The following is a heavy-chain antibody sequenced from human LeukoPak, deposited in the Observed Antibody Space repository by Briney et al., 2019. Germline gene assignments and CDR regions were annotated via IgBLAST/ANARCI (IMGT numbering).Heavy chain of an antibody. Sequence: SETLSLTCTVSSGSISSFYCRWIRPPPGKQLKGSVKIHTSGNTNHNPPHKCRVTMSVDTSNNQFSLHLSSVTAADTAMYYCARLHDPQISFTWFDTWGQGTLVTVSS. D-gene: IGHD3-16*02. J-gene: IGHJ5*02. CDR2: IHTSGNT. CDR1: SGSISSFY. V-gene: IGHV4-4*09. CDR3: ARLHDPQISFTWFDT.